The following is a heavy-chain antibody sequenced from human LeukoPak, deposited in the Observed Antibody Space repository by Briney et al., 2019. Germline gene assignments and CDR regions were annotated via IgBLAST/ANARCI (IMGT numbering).Heavy chain of an antibody. J-gene: IGHJ4*02. V-gene: IGHV1-8*02. Sequence: ASVKVSCKTSGYTFTNYDINWVRQATGQGLEWLGWMSPGSGYTGYAQKFQGRVTMTRDISITTAYVELSSLRSEDTAVYYCARGIDAGVDYWGRGTLVTVPS. D-gene: IGHD2/OR15-2a*01. CDR2: MSPGSGYT. CDR3: ARGIDAGVDY. CDR1: GYTFTNYD.